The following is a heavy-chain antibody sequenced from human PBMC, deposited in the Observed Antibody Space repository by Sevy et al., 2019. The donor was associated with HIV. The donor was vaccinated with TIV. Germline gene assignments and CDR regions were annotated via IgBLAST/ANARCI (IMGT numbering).Heavy chain of an antibody. CDR2: IRRNSHEPYGGTT. Sequence: GGSLRLSCTSSGFTFGDYAMSWFRQAPGKGLEWVAFIRRNSHEPYGGTTEYAASVKGRFTISRDDSKSIAYLQMNSLKTEDRAVYYCTRALATADTPEYYFDYWGQGILVTVSS. CDR1: GFTFGDYA. CDR3: TRALATADTPEYYFDY. D-gene: IGHD5-12*01. J-gene: IGHJ4*02. V-gene: IGHV3-49*03.